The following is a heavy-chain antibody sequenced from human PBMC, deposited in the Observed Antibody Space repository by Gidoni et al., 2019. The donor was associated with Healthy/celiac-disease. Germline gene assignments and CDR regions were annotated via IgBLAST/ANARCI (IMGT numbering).Heavy chain of an antibody. CDR2: ISSSGSTI. CDR1: GFTFSYSY. Sequence: QVQMVESGGGLVKPGGSLRLSCAASGFTFSYSYMSWIRQAPGKALEWVSYISSSGSTIYDADSVKGRFTISRDNAKNSLYLQMNSLRAEDTAVYYCARDYVPPYYYYYYGMDVWGQGTTVTVSS. V-gene: IGHV3-11*01. CDR3: ARDYVPPYYYYYYGMDV. J-gene: IGHJ6*02. D-gene: IGHD3-16*01.